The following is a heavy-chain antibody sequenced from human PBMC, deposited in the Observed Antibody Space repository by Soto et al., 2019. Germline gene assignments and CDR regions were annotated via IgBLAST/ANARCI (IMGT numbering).Heavy chain of an antibody. Sequence: PSETLSLTCTVSGGSVDSNRYYWAWIRQPPGKGLEWIGNIHYNGNASYSPSLKSRVTISLDTYKNHFSLKLISVTTADTAVYFCAREGNLGRWIQPLDSWGQGTLVTVSS. CDR1: GGSVDSNRYY. CDR3: AREGNLGRWIQPLDS. D-gene: IGHD2-2*03. V-gene: IGHV4-61*03. CDR2: IHYNGNA. J-gene: IGHJ4*02.